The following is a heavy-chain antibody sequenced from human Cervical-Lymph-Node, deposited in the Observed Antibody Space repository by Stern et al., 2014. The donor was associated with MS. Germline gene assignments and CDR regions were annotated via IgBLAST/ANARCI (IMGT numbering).Heavy chain of an antibody. D-gene: IGHD3-22*01. J-gene: IGHJ4*02. Sequence: QMQLVQSGGGVVQPGRSLRLSCEASGFIFSHCNMHWVRQAPGKGLEWVARVSYDVGNTYYADSVKGRFTISRDDSKNTLDLQMDNLRPEDTAVYYCAKDLPYYYDHSGYFDSWGQGTLVTVSS. CDR3: AKDLPYYYDHSGYFDS. CDR2: VSYDVGNT. V-gene: IGHV3-30*18. CDR1: GFIFSHCN.